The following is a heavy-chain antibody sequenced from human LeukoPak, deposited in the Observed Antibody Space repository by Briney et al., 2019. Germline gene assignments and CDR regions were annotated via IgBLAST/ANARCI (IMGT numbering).Heavy chain of an antibody. D-gene: IGHD1-26*01. J-gene: IGHJ4*02. Sequence: GGSLRLSCAASGFTFTSYWMTWVRQAPGKGLEWAANIQQDGSEKNYVDSAKGRFTISRDNTKNSLYLQMNSLRAEDTAVYYCAGAAGWEQAYWGQGTQVTVSS. CDR3: AGAAGWEQAY. CDR1: GFTFTSYW. V-gene: IGHV3-7*01. CDR2: IQQDGSEK.